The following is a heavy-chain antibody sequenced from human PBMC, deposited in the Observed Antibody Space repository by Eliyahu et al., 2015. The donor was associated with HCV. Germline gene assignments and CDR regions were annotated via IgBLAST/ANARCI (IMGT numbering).Heavy chain of an antibody. CDR3: AREGSSGDYFHNWFDP. D-gene: IGHD4-17*01. V-gene: IGHV4-31*03. Sequence: QVQLQESGPGLVKPSQTLSLTCTVSGGSISSXXXXWXWIRQHPGKGLEXIGYIYYSGSTYYNPSXKSRVTISVDTSKNQFSLKLSSVTAADTAVYYCAREGSSGDYFHNWFDPWGQGTLVTVSS. CDR1: GGSISSXXXX. CDR2: IYYSGST. J-gene: IGHJ5*02.